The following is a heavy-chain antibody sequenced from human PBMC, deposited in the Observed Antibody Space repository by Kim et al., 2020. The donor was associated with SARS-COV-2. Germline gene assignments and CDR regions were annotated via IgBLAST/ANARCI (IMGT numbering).Heavy chain of an antibody. D-gene: IGHD2-2*01. Sequence: SETLSLTCTVSGVSISTFYWGWIRQPPGKGLEWIGYIYYSGSTNYNPSLKSRVTISVDTSKNQFSLKLTSVTAAATAMYYCSRISTRWSPFDYWGQGTLVTVSS. CDR2: IYYSGST. J-gene: IGHJ4*02. CDR3: SRISTRWSPFDY. V-gene: IGHV4-59*01. CDR1: GVSISTFY.